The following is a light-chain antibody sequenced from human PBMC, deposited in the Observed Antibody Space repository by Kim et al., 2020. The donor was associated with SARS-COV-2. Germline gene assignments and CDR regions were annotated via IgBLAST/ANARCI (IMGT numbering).Light chain of an antibody. CDR2: AAS. Sequence: VGERVNITGRASQDIRNYLAWFQLKQGKAPKLLIYAASALQPGVPSRFSGSGSGTDFTLTVTSLQPEDVATYYCQKCDSAPWTFGQGTKVDIK. CDR3: QKCDSAPWT. CDR1: QDIRNY. V-gene: IGKV1-27*01. J-gene: IGKJ1*01.